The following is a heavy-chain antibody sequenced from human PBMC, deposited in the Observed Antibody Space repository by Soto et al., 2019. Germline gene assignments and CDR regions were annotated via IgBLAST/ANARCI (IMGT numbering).Heavy chain of an antibody. CDR1: GDSIRSYY. D-gene: IGHD5-12*01. CDR3: ARAYGGFDNGLDV. V-gene: IGHV4-59*01. Sequence: PSETLSLTCTVSGDSIRSYYWTWIRQPPGKGLELIGYIYYSGGTRYNPSLKSRVTISVDMSKNQFSLKLSSVIAADTAVYYCARAYGGFDNGLDVWGQGTAVTVS. CDR2: IYYSGGT. J-gene: IGHJ6*02.